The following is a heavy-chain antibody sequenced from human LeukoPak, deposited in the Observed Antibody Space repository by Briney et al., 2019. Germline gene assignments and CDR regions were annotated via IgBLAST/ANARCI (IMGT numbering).Heavy chain of an antibody. CDR2: IKEDGSEK. V-gene: IGHV3-7*01. CDR1: GFTFRYYW. D-gene: IGHD6-13*01. J-gene: IGHJ6*03. CDR3: ARDDKGAAAGLDYYYMDV. Sequence: AEGSLRLSCAASGFTFRYYWMRWVRQAPGKGLEWVANIKEDGSEKYYVDSVKGRFTISRDNAKNSLYLQMNSLRAEDTAVYYCARDDKGAAAGLDYYYMDVWGKGTTVTVSS.